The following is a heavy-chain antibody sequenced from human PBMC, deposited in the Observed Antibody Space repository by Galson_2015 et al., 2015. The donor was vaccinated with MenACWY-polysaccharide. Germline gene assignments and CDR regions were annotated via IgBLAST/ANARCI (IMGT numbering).Heavy chain of an antibody. J-gene: IGHJ5*02. D-gene: IGHD2-8*01. Sequence: SLRLSCAASGFTFSSYAMSWVRQAPGKGLEWVSATTGSGGKTYYADSVKGRFTISRDNSKNTLFLQMNSLRVEDTAVYHCAKDGVSANGVYDWFDPWGQGTLVTVSS. CDR2: TTGSGGKT. CDR3: AKDGVSANGVYDWFDP. V-gene: IGHV3-23*01. CDR1: GFTFSSYA.